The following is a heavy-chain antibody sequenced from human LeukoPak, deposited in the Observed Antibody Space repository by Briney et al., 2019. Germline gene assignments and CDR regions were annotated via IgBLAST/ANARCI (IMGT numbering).Heavy chain of an antibody. J-gene: IGHJ3*02. CDR2: ISSSSNHI. CDR3: AREDASAFDI. V-gene: IGHV3-21*01. CDR1: GFTFSSYI. Sequence: GGSLRLSCAASGFTFSSYIMNWVRQAPGKGLEWVSSISSSSNHIYYADSMKGRFTISRDNAKNSLFLQMNTLRAENTAVYYCAREDASAFDIWGQGTMVSVSS.